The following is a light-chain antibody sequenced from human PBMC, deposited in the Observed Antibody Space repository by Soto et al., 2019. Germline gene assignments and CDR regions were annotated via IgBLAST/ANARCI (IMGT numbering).Light chain of an antibody. J-gene: IGKJ1*01. CDR3: QQYNNWPQT. CDR2: GAS. CDR1: QSVATN. Sequence: EIMMTQSPATVSVSKRERATLSCRASQSVATNLAWYQQRPGQAHRLLIYGASKRAIGLPARFSGSGSGTEFTLTITSLQSEDFAVYYCQQYNNWPQTFGQGTKVDIK. V-gene: IGKV3-15*01.